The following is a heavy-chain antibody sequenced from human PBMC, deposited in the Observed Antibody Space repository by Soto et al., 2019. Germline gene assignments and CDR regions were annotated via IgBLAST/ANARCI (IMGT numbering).Heavy chain of an antibody. D-gene: IGHD1-1*01. CDR3: AKDLGEGYNGLTGFDY. V-gene: IGHV3-30*18. CDR1: GFTFSSYG. Sequence: SLRLSCAASGFTFSSYGMHWVRQAPGKGLEWVAVISYDGSNKYYADSVKGRFTISRDNSKNTLYLQMNSLRAEDTAVYYCAKDLGEGYNGLTGFDYWGQG. J-gene: IGHJ4*02. CDR2: ISYDGSNK.